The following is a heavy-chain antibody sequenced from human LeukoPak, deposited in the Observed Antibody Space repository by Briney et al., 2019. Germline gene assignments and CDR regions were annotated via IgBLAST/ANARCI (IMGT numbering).Heavy chain of an antibody. CDR1: GFTFSSYS. CDR2: ISSSSSYI. D-gene: IGHD5-12*01. V-gene: IGHV3-21*04. J-gene: IGHJ4*02. Sequence: GGSLRLSCAASGFTFSSYSMNWVRQAPGKGLEWVSFISSSSSYIYYTDSVKGRFTISRDNSKNTLYLQMNSLRAEDTAVYYCAKDQGSGYDYFDYWGQGTLVTVSS. CDR3: AKDQGSGYDYFDY.